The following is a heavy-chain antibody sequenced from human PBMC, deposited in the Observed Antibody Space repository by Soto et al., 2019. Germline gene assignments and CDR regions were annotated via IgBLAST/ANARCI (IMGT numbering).Heavy chain of an antibody. V-gene: IGHV3-7*05. CDR3: ARGHYGMED. Sequence: GGSLRLSCAVSGLTLSRYWMSWVRQAPGKGLEWVANINQDGSDKNYLDSVKGRFTVSRDNAKNSLYLQMNGLRVEETAVYFCARGHYGMEDWGQGTTVTVSS. CDR1: GLTLSRYW. CDR2: INQDGSDK. J-gene: IGHJ6*02.